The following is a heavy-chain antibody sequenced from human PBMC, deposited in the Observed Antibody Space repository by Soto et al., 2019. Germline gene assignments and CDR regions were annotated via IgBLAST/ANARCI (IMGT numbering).Heavy chain of an antibody. Sequence: SETLSLTCTVSGGSISSSSYYWGWIRQPPGKGLEWIGSIYYSGSTYYNPSLKSRVTISVDTSKNQFSLKLSSVTAADTAVYYCARHQSPYDFWSGYYAFDYWGQGTLVTVSS. CDR2: IYYSGST. V-gene: IGHV4-39*01. CDR3: ARHQSPYDFWSGYYAFDY. D-gene: IGHD3-3*01. CDR1: GGSISSSSYY. J-gene: IGHJ4*02.